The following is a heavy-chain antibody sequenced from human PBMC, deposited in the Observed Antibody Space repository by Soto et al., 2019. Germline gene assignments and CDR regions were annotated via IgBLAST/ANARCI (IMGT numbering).Heavy chain of an antibody. CDR1: GFTFSSYG. CDR3: ARETYGSGSYLGY. D-gene: IGHD3-10*01. CDR2: IWYDGSNK. J-gene: IGHJ4*02. V-gene: IGHV3-33*01. Sequence: QVQLVESGGGVVQPGRSLRLSCAASGFTFSSYGMHWVRQAPGKGLEWVAVIWYDGSNKYYADSVKGRFTISRDNSKNTLYLQMYSLRAEDTAVYYCARETYGSGSYLGYWGQGTLVTVSS.